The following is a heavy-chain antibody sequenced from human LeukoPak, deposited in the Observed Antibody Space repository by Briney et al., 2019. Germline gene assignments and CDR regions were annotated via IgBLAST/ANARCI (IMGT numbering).Heavy chain of an antibody. V-gene: IGHV3-66*01. Sequence: GGSLRLTCAASGFSVSSTYMSWVRQAPGKGLEWVSLIYTSGSTFYADSVKGRFTISRDNSKNTLYLQMNSLRTEDTAVYYCVGDTPPGGDFFFNYWGQGALVTVSS. J-gene: IGHJ4*02. CDR3: VGDTPPGGDFFFNY. CDR1: GFSVSSTY. D-gene: IGHD3-16*01. CDR2: IYTSGST.